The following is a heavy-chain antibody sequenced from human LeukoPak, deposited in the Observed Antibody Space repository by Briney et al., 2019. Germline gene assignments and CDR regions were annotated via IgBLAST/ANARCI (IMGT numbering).Heavy chain of an antibody. Sequence: ASVKVSCKASGYTFTGYYMHCVRQAPGQGLEWMGWINPNSGGTNYAQKFQGRVTMSRDTSISTAYMELSRLRSDDTAVYYCARDHCSSTSCSIFDYWGQGTLVTVSS. CDR1: GYTFTGYY. V-gene: IGHV1-2*02. J-gene: IGHJ4*02. D-gene: IGHD2-2*01. CDR3: ARDHCSSTSCSIFDY. CDR2: INPNSGGT.